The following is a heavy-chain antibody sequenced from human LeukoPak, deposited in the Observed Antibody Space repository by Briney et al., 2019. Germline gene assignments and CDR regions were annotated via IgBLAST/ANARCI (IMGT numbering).Heavy chain of an antibody. CDR2: IYHSGST. J-gene: IGHJ3*02. CDR1: GGSISSSNW. Sequence: PSETLSLTCAVSGGSISSSNWWSWVRQPPGKGLEWIGEIYHSGSTNYSPSLKSRVTISADKSKNQFSLKLSSVTAADTAVYYCASSGSSPFDAFDIWGQGTMVTVSS. V-gene: IGHV4-4*02. CDR3: ASSGSSPFDAFDI. D-gene: IGHD3-10*01.